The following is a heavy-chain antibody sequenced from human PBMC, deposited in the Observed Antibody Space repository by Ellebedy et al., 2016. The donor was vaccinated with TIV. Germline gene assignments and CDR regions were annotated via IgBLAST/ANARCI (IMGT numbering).Heavy chain of an antibody. Sequence: GESLKISXAASGFTFSSYGMHWVRQAPGKGLEWVAVIWYDGSNKYYADSVKGRFTISRDNSKNTLYLQMNSLRAEDTAVYYCARGTLAPDYWGQGTLVTVSS. CDR3: ARGTLAPDY. J-gene: IGHJ4*02. CDR2: IWYDGSNK. CDR1: GFTFSSYG. D-gene: IGHD1-1*01. V-gene: IGHV3-33*01.